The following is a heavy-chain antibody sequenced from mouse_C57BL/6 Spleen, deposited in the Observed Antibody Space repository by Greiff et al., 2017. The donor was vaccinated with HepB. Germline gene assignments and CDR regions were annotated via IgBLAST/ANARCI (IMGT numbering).Heavy chain of an antibody. CDR3: ASYYSLDY. D-gene: IGHD2-1*01. Sequence: VEESGPGLVKPSQSLSLTCSVTGYSITSGYYWNWIRQFPGNKLEWMGYISYDGSNNYNPSLKNRISITRDTSKNQFFLKLNSVTTEDTATYYCASYYSLDYWGQGTTLTVSS. J-gene: IGHJ2*01. CDR1: GYSITSGYY. CDR2: ISYDGSN. V-gene: IGHV3-6*01.